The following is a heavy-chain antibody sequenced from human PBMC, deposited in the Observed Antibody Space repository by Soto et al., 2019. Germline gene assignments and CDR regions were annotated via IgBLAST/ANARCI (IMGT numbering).Heavy chain of an antibody. D-gene: IGHD3-3*01. Sequence: QVQLVESGGGVVQPGRSLRLSCAASGFTFSSYGMHWVRQAPGKGLEWVAVISYDGSNKYYADSVKGRFTISRDNSKNTLYLQMNSLRAEDTDVYYCATGDTYDFWSGTDYWGQGTLVTVSS. V-gene: IGHV3-30*03. J-gene: IGHJ4*02. CDR1: GFTFSSYG. CDR3: ATGDTYDFWSGTDY. CDR2: ISYDGSNK.